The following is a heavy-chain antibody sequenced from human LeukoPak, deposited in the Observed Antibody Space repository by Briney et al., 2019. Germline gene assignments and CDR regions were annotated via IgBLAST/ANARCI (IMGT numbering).Heavy chain of an antibody. CDR3: ARALTTLTYEGY. J-gene: IGHJ4*02. CDR1: GFTFSSYT. V-gene: IGHV3-21*01. Sequence: GGSLRLSCAASGFTFSSYTMHWIRQAPGKGLEWVSSISGSNSYIFYADSVKGRFTVSRDNAKDSLYLQMNTLRAEDTAVYYCARALTTLTYEGYWGQGTLVTVSS. D-gene: IGHD1-1*01. CDR2: ISGSNSYI.